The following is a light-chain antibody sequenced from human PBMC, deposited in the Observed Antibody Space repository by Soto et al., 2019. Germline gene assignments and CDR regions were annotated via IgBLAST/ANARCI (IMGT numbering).Light chain of an antibody. CDR2: SDN. Sequence: QAVVTQPPSASGTPGQRVTISCSGSSSNIGSNTVNWYQQLTGTAPKLLIYSDNQRPSGVPDRFSGSKSGTSASLAISGLQSEDEADYYCAAWDDSLNGQVFGTGTKLTVL. CDR3: AAWDDSLNGQV. V-gene: IGLV1-44*01. CDR1: SSNIGSNT. J-gene: IGLJ1*01.